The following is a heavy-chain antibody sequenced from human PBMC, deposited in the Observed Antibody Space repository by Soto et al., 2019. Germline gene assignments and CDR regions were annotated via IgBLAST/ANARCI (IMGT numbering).Heavy chain of an antibody. Sequence: PGGSLRLSCAASGFTLSSYAMNWVRQAPGKGLEWVSLITGDGDNTHYADSVKGRFTISRDNSKNTLYRQSNILMADDTAVYYCAKCSSSSELSSFDTWGQGTMVTVSS. CDR1: GFTLSSYA. CDR3: AKCSSSSELSSFDT. J-gene: IGHJ3*02. V-gene: IGHV3-23*01. CDR2: ITGDGDNT. D-gene: IGHD6-6*01.